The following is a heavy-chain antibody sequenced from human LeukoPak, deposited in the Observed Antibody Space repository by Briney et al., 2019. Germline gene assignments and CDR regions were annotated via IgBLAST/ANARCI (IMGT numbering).Heavy chain of an antibody. CDR2: IKQDGSEK. CDR3: ARGGAISIRYFDSGFDY. V-gene: IGHV3-7*03. CDR1: GFTFSSYW. D-gene: IGHD3-9*01. Sequence: GGSLRLSCAASGFTFSSYWMSWVLQAPGKGLEWVANIKQDGSEKYYVDSVKGRFTISRDNAKNSLYLQMNSLRAEDTAVYYCARGGAISIRYFDSGFDYWGQGTLVTVSS. J-gene: IGHJ4*02.